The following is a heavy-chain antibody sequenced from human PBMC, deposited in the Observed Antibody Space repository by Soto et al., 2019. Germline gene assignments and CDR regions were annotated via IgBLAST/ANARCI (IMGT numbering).Heavy chain of an antibody. J-gene: IGHJ4*02. CDR2: INAYNGKT. CDR3: ARETRYGSGTELAY. D-gene: IGHD3-10*01. V-gene: IGHV1-18*04. Sequence: QVQLVQSGVEVKKPGASVNISCRTSGYTFTTYGFTWVRQAPGQGLEWIGWINAYNGKTGYAQNFQGRVTLTKDTETNTAYMERRTLTPDDTALYYCARETRYGSGTELAYWGQGSLVTVSS. CDR1: GYTFTTYG.